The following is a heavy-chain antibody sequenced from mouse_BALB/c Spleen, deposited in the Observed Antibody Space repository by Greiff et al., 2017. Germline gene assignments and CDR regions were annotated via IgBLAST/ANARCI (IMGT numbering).Heavy chain of an antibody. V-gene: IGHV1-9*01. D-gene: IGHD1-1*01. CDR2: ILPGSGST. J-gene: IGHJ1*01. Sequence: QVQLQQSGAELMKPGASVKISCKATGYTFSSYWIEWVKQRPGHGLEWIGEILPGSGSTNYNEKFKGKATFTADTSSNTAYMQLSSLTSEDSAVYYCARKSPDYGSSYWYFDVWGAGTTVTVSS. CDR1: GYTFSSYW. CDR3: ARKSPDYGSSYWYFDV.